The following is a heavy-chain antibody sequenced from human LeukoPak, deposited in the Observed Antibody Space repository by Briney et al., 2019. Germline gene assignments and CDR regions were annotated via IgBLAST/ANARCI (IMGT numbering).Heavy chain of an antibody. Sequence: GGSLRLSCAVSGFTVNSNYMSWVRQAPGKGLEWVSIIYSDGTTYYADSVKGRVTISRDNSKNTLYLQMNSLRAEDTAVYYCARGGSYSLNWYFDLWGRGTLVTVSS. D-gene: IGHD1-26*01. CDR1: GFTVNSNY. CDR3: ARGGSYSLNWYFDL. J-gene: IGHJ2*01. CDR2: IYSDGTT. V-gene: IGHV3-53*01.